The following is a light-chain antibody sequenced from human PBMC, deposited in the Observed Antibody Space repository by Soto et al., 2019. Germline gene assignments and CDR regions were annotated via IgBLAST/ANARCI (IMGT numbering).Light chain of an antibody. CDR1: QTISSW. J-gene: IGKJ2*01. CDR3: HQYNSWPSGT. Sequence: DIQMTQSPSSLSASVGDRVTTXXRASQTISSWLAWYQQKPGKAPKLXXYKASTLKSGVPSRFSGSGSGTEFTLTISSLQSEDFALYYCHQYNSWPSGTFGQGTKVDIK. V-gene: IGKV1-5*03. CDR2: KAS.